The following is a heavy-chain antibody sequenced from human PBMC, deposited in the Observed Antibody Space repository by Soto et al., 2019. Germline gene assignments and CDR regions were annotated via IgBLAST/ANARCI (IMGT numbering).Heavy chain of an antibody. CDR3: ARTPEELYSSSSILSGVYEGDYYYMDV. Sequence: ASETLSLSCTVSGGSISSYYWSWIRQPPGKGLEWIGYIYYSGSTNYNPSLKSRVTISVDTSKNQFSLKLSSVTAADTAVYYCARTPEELYSSSSILSGVYEGDYYYMDVWGKGTTVTVSS. CDR2: IYYSGST. V-gene: IGHV4-59*01. CDR1: GGSISSYY. D-gene: IGHD6-6*01. J-gene: IGHJ6*03.